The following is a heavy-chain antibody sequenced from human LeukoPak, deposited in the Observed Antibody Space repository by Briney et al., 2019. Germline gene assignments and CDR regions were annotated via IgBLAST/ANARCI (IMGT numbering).Heavy chain of an antibody. Sequence: SETLSLTCSDSGGSVSSDYWSWIRHSPGTGLEWIGYIYHPTTTNYNPSLKSRVSMSLDTSKNQFSLDLTSVTAADTAMYFCATGHSSGWFDFWGRGTLVTVSS. CDR1: GGSVSSDY. CDR2: IYHPTTT. D-gene: IGHD6-19*01. J-gene: IGHJ4*02. V-gene: IGHV4-59*02. CDR3: ATGHSSGWFDF.